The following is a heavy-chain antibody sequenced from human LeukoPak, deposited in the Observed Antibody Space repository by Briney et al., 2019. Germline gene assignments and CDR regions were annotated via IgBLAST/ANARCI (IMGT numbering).Heavy chain of an antibody. D-gene: IGHD1-14*01. CDR2: MYNNGTA. Sequence: PSETLSLTFTVSGGPISRSSYSWGWVRQPPGKGLEWIGSMYNNGTAYYNSPRKSRVTISVKTSKNQFVLKLNFLTDTDTAIYYCARHRRGSGSNWFDHWGQGTLVTVSS. J-gene: IGHJ5*02. CDR1: GGPISRSSYS. CDR3: ARHRRGSGSNWFDH. V-gene: IGHV4-39*01.